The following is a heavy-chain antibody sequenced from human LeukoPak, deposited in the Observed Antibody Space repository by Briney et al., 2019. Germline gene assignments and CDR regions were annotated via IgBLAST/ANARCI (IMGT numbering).Heavy chain of an antibody. D-gene: IGHD3-22*01. V-gene: IGHV3-48*01. CDR2: ISSSSTI. CDR1: GFTFSSYS. Sequence: PGGSLRLSCAASGFTFSSYSMNWVRQAPGKGLEWVSYISSSSTIYYADSVKGRFTITRDNAKNSLYLQMNSLRAEDTALYYCARDAYYDSSGYYYPTAFDIWGQGTMVTVSS. J-gene: IGHJ3*02. CDR3: ARDAYYDSSGYYYPTAFDI.